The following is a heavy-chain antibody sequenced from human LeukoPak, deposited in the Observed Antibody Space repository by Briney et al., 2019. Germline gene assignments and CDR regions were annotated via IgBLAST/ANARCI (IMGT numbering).Heavy chain of an antibody. CDR1: GGTFSSYA. J-gene: IGHJ5*02. CDR2: IIPIFGTA. Sequence: ASVKVSCKASGGTFSSYAISWVRQAPGQGLEWMGGIIPIFGTANYAQKFQGRVTITADESTSTAYMELSSLRSEDTAVYYCAGGITIFEVAMGGFDPWGQGTLVTVSS. D-gene: IGHD3-3*01. V-gene: IGHV1-69*13. CDR3: AGGITIFEVAMGGFDP.